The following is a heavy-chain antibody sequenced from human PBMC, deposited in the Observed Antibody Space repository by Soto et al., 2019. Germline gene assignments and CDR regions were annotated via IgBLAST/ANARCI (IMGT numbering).Heavy chain of an antibody. D-gene: IGHD2-15*01. CDR2: ISYDGSNK. J-gene: IGHJ3*02. Sequence: KGLEWVAVISYDGSNKYYADSVKGRFTISRANSKNTLYLQMNSLRAEDTAVYYCARDKGRWYPCSVSDIWVQGTMVP. V-gene: IGHV3-30-3*01. CDR3: ARDKGRWYPCSVSDI.